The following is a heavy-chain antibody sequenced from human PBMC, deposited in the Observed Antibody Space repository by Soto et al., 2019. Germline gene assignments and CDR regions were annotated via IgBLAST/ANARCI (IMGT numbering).Heavy chain of an antibody. V-gene: IGHV4-30-2*01. Sequence: QLQLQESGSRLVKPSQTLSLTCAVSGGSLSSSSYSWSWIRQTPGKGMARVGFIYQSGSTYYNPSLKSRITLSLDRPKNQITLTLNSVTAADTAVYYCARELLYYDSSGSSWDDAFDIWGQGTMVTVSS. J-gene: IGHJ3*02. CDR1: GGSLSSSSYS. CDR3: ARELLYYDSSGSSWDDAFDI. D-gene: IGHD3-22*01. CDR2: IYQSGST.